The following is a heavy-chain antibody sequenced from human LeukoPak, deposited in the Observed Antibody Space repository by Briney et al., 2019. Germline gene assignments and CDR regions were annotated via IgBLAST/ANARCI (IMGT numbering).Heavy chain of an antibody. V-gene: IGHV4-39*01. Sequence: SETLSLTCTVSGGSISSSSYYWGWIRQPPGKGLEWICSIYYSGSTYYNPSLKSRVTISVDTSKNQFSLKLSSLTAADTAVYYCARHWVTSSSTNWFDPWGQRALVTVSS. D-gene: IGHD6-6*01. CDR3: ARHWVTSSSTNWFDP. CDR1: GGSISSSSYY. CDR2: IYYSGST. J-gene: IGHJ5*02.